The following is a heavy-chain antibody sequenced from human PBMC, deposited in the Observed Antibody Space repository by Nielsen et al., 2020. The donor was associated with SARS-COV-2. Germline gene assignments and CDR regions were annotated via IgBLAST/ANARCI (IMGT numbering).Heavy chain of an antibody. D-gene: IGHD2-2*01. Sequence: VRQAPGKGLEWVSAISGSGGSTYYADSVKGRFTISRDNSKNTLYLQMNSLRAEDTAVYYCARDDGIGYCSSTSCRPGVYYYYYGMDVWGQGTTVTVSS. J-gene: IGHJ6*02. CDR3: ARDDGIGYCSSTSCRPGVYYYYYGMDV. V-gene: IGHV3-23*01. CDR2: ISGSGGST.